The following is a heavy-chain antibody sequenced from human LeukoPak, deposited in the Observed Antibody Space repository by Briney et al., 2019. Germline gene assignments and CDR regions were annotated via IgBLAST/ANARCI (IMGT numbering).Heavy chain of an antibody. CDR1: GYPFSDYY. J-gene: IGHJ4*02. Sequence: ASVKISCKASGYPFSDYYMHWLQQAPGKGLEWMGRVDPEDEETMIAEKFQGRVTMTADTSTDTAYMELSSLRSEDTAIYYCATEIAVTDMFRYFDYWGQGTLVTLST. V-gene: IGHV1-69-2*01. CDR2: VDPEDEET. CDR3: ATEIAVTDMFRYFDY. D-gene: IGHD6-19*01.